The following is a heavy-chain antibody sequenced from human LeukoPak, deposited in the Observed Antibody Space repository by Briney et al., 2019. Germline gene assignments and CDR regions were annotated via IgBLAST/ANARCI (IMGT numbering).Heavy chain of an antibody. J-gene: IGHJ4*02. CDR2: ISSSSSYI. CDR1: GFIFSSYS. Sequence: GGSLRLSCAASGFIFSSYSMNWVRQAPGKGLEWVSSISSSSSYIYYADSVKGRFTISRDNAKNSLYLQMNSLRAEDTAVYYCARAGIAAAGKLDWGQGTLVTVSS. D-gene: IGHD6-13*01. CDR3: ARAGIAAAGKLD. V-gene: IGHV3-21*01.